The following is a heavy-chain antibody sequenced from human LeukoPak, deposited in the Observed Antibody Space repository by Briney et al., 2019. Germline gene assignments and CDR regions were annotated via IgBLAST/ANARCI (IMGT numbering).Heavy chain of an antibody. D-gene: IGHD3-10*01. CDR2: ISYDGNNK. Sequence: GGSLRLSCAASGFTFSTYGMHWVRQAPGKGLEWVAVISYDGNNKYYADSVKGRFTISRDNSKSTLYLQMNSLRPEDAAVYYRAKDRDGSGSYFDYWGQGTLVTVSS. CDR3: AKDRDGSGSYFDY. J-gene: IGHJ4*02. V-gene: IGHV3-30*18. CDR1: GFTFSTYG.